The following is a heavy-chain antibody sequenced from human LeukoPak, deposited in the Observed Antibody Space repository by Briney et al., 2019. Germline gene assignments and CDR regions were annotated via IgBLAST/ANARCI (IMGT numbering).Heavy chain of an antibody. CDR1: GGSVRSYW. CDR2: IYSTGST. CDR3: ARQGYTVSYYFLDY. J-gene: IGHJ4*02. D-gene: IGHD1-26*01. Sequence: SETLSHTCNVSGGSVRSYWWGWVRQPAGKGLEWLGRIYSTGSTRFNPSLKSRLTLSIDTSTNQFSLKLTSVTAADTAVYFCARQGYTVSYYFLDYWSQGTLVTVSS. V-gene: IGHV4-4*07.